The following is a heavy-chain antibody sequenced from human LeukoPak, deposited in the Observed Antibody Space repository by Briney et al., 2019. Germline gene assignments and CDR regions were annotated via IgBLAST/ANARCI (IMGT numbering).Heavy chain of an antibody. J-gene: IGHJ3*02. D-gene: IGHD2-2*01. V-gene: IGHV4-30-2*01. CDR2: IYHSGST. Sequence: PSQTLSLTCTVSGGSISSGGYYWSWIRQPPGKGLEWIGYIYHSGSTYYNPSLKSRVTISVDRSKNQFSLKLTSVTAADTAVYYCARVPPQLLGDAFDIWGQGTMVTVSS. CDR3: ARVPPQLLGDAFDI. CDR1: GGSISSGGYY.